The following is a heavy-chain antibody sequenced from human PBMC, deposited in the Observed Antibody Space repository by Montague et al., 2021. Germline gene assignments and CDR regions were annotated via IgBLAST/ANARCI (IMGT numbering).Heavy chain of an antibody. Sequence: SETLSLTCAVYGGSITDYYWSWIRQPPGKGLEWIGEINHRGTSNYNPSLKSRVSISVDTSKNQFSLYLGSVTAADTAVYYMIVVVMTGGEYYFDYWAQGTLVTVSS. CDR1: GGSITDYY. CDR3: IVVVMTGGEYYFDY. V-gene: IGHV4-34*01. CDR2: INHRGTS. J-gene: IGHJ4*02. D-gene: IGHD3-22*01.